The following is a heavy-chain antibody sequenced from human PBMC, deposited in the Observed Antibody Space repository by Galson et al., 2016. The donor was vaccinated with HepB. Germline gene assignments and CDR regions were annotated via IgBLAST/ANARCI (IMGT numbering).Heavy chain of an antibody. D-gene: IGHD3-9*01. CDR3: ARDRQLRYFDWLTQGYYFAF. CDR2: IGGSGSTT. J-gene: IGHJ4*02. Sequence: SLRLSCAAAGFTFSNYAMTWVRQAPGKGLEWVSAIGGSGSTTYYANSVEGRFTISRDNSKNTLYLQMNSLRAEDTAIYYCARDRQLRYFDWLTQGYYFAFWGQGTLVTVSS. V-gene: IGHV3-23*01. CDR1: GFTFSNYA.